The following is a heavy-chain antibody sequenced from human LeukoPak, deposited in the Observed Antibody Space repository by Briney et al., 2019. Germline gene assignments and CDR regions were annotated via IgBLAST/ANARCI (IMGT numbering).Heavy chain of an antibody. Sequence: GGSLRLSCAASGFTFSSYWMSWVRQAPGKGLEWVANIKQDGSEKYYADSVKGRFTISRDNAKNSLYLQMNSLRAEDTAVYYCARSSWYSSSWYSTLYLDYWGQGTLVTVSS. J-gene: IGHJ4*02. V-gene: IGHV3-7*01. D-gene: IGHD6-13*01. CDR2: IKQDGSEK. CDR1: GFTFSSYW. CDR3: ARSSWYSSSWYSTLYLDY.